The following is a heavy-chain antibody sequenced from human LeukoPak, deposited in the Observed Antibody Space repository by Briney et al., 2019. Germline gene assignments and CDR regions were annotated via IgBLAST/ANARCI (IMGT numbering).Heavy chain of an antibody. V-gene: IGHV4-39*07. J-gene: IGHJ4*02. CDR3: ARGVSRVVRGVAVDY. CDR2: INHSGST. D-gene: IGHD3-10*01. Sequence: SETLSLTCTVSGVSISSSSYYWGWIRQPPGKGLEWIGEINHSGSTNYNPSLKSRVTISVDTSKNQFSLKLSSVTAADTAVYYCARGVSRVVRGVAVDYWGQGTLVTVSS. CDR1: GVSISSSSYY.